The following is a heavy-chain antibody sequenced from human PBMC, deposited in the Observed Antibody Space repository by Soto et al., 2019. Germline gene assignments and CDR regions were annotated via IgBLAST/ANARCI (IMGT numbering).Heavy chain of an antibody. CDR2: IIPIFGTA. CDR3: ARGWSGYYHRCYYYGMDV. Sequence: SVKVSCRASGGTFSSYAISWVRQAQGQGLEWMGGIIPIFGTANYAQKFQGRVTITADESTSTAYMELSSLRSEDTAVYYCARGWSGYYHRCYYYGMDVWGQGTTVTVSS. D-gene: IGHD3-3*01. V-gene: IGHV1-69*13. CDR1: GGTFSSYA. J-gene: IGHJ6*02.